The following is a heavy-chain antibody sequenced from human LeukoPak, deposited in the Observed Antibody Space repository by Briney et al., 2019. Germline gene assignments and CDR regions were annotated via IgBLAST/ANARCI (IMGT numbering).Heavy chain of an antibody. CDR1: GFTFGDYA. D-gene: IGHD6-19*01. V-gene: IGHV3-49*03. Sequence: GALRLSCTASGFTFGDYAMSWFRQAPGKGLEWVGFIRSKAYGGTTEYAASVKGRFTISRDDSKSIAYLQMNSLKTEDTAVYYCTRGLYRGSGWYGNWFDPWGQGTLVTVSS. CDR3: TRGLYRGSGWYGNWFDP. J-gene: IGHJ5*02. CDR2: IRSKAYGGTT.